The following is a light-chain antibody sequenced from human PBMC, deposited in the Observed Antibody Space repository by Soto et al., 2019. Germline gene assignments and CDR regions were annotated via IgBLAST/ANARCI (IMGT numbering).Light chain of an antibody. CDR1: SSDIGGYNY. J-gene: IGLJ1*01. CDR2: EVS. CDR3: SSYAGSNNPYV. Sequence: QSALTQPPSASGSPGQSVTISFTGTSSDIGGYNYVSWYQQYPGKAPKLMIYEVSKRPSGVPDRFSGSKSGNTASLTVSGLQAEDEADYYCSSYAGSNNPYVFGTGTKLTVL. V-gene: IGLV2-8*01.